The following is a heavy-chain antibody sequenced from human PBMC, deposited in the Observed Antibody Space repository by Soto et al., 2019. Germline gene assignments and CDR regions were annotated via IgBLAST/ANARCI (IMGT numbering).Heavy chain of an antibody. CDR2: IWYDGSNK. D-gene: IGHD4-17*01. Sequence: QVQLVESGGGVVQPGRSLRLSCAASGFTFSSYGMHWVRQAPGKGLEWVAVIWYDGSNKYYADSVKGRFTISRDNSKNTLELHMNSLRAEDTAVYYCARDRTTVVTPGYYGMDVWGQGTTVTVSS. CDR3: ARDRTTVVTPGYYGMDV. CDR1: GFTFSSYG. J-gene: IGHJ6*02. V-gene: IGHV3-33*01.